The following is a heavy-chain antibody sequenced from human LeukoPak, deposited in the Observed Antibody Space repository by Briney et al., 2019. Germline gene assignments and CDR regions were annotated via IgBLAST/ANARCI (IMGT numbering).Heavy chain of an antibody. V-gene: IGHV1-24*01. D-gene: IGHD1-26*01. J-gene: IGHJ4*02. CDR3: ATDLLLRQEVRPTGY. CDR2: FDPEDGET. Sequence: ASVKVSCKVSGYTLTELSMHWVRQAPGKGLEWMGGFDPEDGETIYAQKFQGGVTMTEDTSTDTAYMELSSLRSEDTAVYYCATDLLLRQEVRPTGYWGQGTLVTVSS. CDR1: GYTLTELS.